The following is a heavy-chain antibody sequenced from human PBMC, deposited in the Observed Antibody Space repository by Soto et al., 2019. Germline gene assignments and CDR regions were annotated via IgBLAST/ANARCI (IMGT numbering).Heavy chain of an antibody. CDR1: GFTFSNAW. CDR2: IKSKTDGGTT. J-gene: IGHJ6*03. V-gene: IGHV3-15*01. Sequence: EVQLVESGGGLVKPGGSLRLSCAASGFTFSNAWMSWVRQAPGKGLEWVGRIKSKTDGGTTDYAAPVKGRFTISRDDSKNTLYLKMNSLKTEDTAVYYCTTVPDYDFWTGYYYYMDVWGKGTTVTVSS. CDR3: TTVPDYDFWTGYYYYMDV. D-gene: IGHD3-3*01.